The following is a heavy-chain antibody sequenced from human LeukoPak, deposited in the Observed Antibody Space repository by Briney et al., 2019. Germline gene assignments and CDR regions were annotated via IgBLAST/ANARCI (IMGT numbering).Heavy chain of an antibody. J-gene: IGHJ3*02. D-gene: IGHD3-22*01. CDR3: ARDSRQDYYDSSGYLWFAFDI. V-gene: IGHV3-53*01. CDR2: IYSGGST. Sequence: GGSLRLSCAASGFTVSNNYMSWVRQAPGKGLEWGSVIYSGGSTYYADSVKGRFTISRDNSKNTLYPQMNSLRAEDTAVYYCARDSRQDYYDSSGYLWFAFDIWGQGTMVTVSS. CDR1: GFTVSNNY.